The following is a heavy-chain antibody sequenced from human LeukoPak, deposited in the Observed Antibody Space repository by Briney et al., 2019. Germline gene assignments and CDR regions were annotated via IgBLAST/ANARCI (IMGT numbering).Heavy chain of an antibody. Sequence: SETLSLTCTVSGGPTSSGDYYWSWIRQPPGKGLEWIGYIYYSGSTYYNPSLKSRVTISVDTSKNQFSLKLSSVTAADTAVYYCAREEGLGYCSSTSCYYLYWGQGTLVTVSS. CDR2: IYYSGST. D-gene: IGHD2-2*01. CDR1: GGPTSSGDYY. V-gene: IGHV4-30-4*01. J-gene: IGHJ4*02. CDR3: AREEGLGYCSSTSCYYLY.